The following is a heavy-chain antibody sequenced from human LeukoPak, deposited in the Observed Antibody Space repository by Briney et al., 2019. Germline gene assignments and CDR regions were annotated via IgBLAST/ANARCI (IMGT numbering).Heavy chain of an antibody. Sequence: ASVKVSCKASGYTFTGYYMHWVRQAPGQGPEWMGRINPNSGGTNYAQKFQGRVTMTRDTSISTAYMELSRLRSDDTAVYYCARVSSGWYEEFDYWGQGTLVTVSS. CDR3: ARVSSGWYEEFDY. CDR2: INPNSGGT. V-gene: IGHV1-2*06. CDR1: GYTFTGYY. J-gene: IGHJ4*02. D-gene: IGHD6-19*01.